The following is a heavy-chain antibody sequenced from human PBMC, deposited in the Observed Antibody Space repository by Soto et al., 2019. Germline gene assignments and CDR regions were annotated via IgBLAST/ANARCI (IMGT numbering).Heavy chain of an antibody. CDR1: GGSVSSGSYY. J-gene: IGHJ3*02. D-gene: IGHD1-1*01. Sequence: QVQLQQWGAGLLKPSETLSLTCAVYGGSVSSGSYYWSWIRQPPGKGLEWIGEMSHSGGTHFNPSLKGRVTISVDTSKNQFSLKMSFVTAADTALYYCARVERGTATTVVDAFDIWGPGTMVTVSS. V-gene: IGHV4-34*01. CDR3: ARVERGTATTVVDAFDI. CDR2: MSHSGGT.